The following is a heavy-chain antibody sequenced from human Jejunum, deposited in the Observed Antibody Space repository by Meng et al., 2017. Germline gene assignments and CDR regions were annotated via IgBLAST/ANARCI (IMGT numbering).Heavy chain of an antibody. D-gene: IGHD3-16*01. CDR2: FYHSGRS. CDR1: VTSIGSTSW. CDR3: ARGVGDIRFGFDY. V-gene: IGHV4-4*02. Sequence: HLKAPGPGLVKPAGTLSLTSEVSVTSIGSTSWWDWLRQPPGKGLEWIGEFYHSGRSNFIPSLKSRVSISLDESKNQFSLTLNSVTAADTAVYYCARGVGDIRFGFDYWGQGILVTVSS. J-gene: IGHJ4*02.